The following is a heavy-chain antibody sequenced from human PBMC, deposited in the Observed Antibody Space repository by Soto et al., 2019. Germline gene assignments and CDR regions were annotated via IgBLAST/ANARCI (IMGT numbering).Heavy chain of an antibody. Sequence: ASVKVSCKASGYTFTTYGISWVRQAPGQGLEWLGWISAHNGNTNYAQKLQGRVTIGADASTTTVYMELRSLRSDDTAVYYCARSYDSSGYSDFWG. CDR2: ISAHNGNT. CDR1: GYTFTTYG. J-gene: IGHJ4*01. CDR3: ARSYDSSGYSDF. V-gene: IGHV1-18*01. D-gene: IGHD3-22*01.